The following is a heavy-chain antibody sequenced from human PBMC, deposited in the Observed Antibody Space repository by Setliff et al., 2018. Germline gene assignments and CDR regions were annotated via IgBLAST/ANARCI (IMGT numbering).Heavy chain of an antibody. CDR2: IKQGGSDK. CDR1: GFIFSTYW. V-gene: IGHV3-7*01. D-gene: IGHD6-13*01. J-gene: IGHJ4*02. CDR3: ARVRRERQQQGYFDY. Sequence: PGGSLRLSCAASGFIFSTYWMSWVRQAPGKGLEWVANIKQGGSDKYYADSVKGRFTISRDNSKNTLYLQMNSLRAEDTAVYYCARVRRERQQQGYFDYWGQGTLVTVSS.